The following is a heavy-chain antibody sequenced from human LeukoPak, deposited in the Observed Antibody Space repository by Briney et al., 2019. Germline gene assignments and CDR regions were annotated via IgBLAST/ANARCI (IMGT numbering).Heavy chain of an antibody. D-gene: IGHD3-22*01. J-gene: IGHJ4*02. V-gene: IGHV4-39*01. CDR1: GGSISSSGYY. CDR3: ARQIYYDRSGYFYFN. Sequence: PSETLSLTCTVSGGSISSSGYYWGWIRQPPGKGLECIGIMSYSGSTYYNPSLKSRVTMSVDTSKNHFSLKLSSVTAADTAVYYCARQIYYDRSGYFYFNWGQRPLVTVSS. CDR2: MSYSGST.